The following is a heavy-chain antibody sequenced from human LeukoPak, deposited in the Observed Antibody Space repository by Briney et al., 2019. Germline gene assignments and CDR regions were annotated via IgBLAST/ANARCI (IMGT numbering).Heavy chain of an antibody. J-gene: IGHJ4*02. V-gene: IGHV3-74*01. D-gene: IGHD3-10*01. Sequence: GGSLRLSCTASGFTFSNYWMHWVRHAPGQGLVWVSRINTDGRSTSYGDSVKGRFTISRDNAKNTVYLQMDSLRVEDTAVYYCARDRDSGSAYSPVTLGYWGQGTLVTVSS. CDR1: GFTFSNYW. CDR3: ARDRDSGSAYSPVTLGY. CDR2: INTDGRST.